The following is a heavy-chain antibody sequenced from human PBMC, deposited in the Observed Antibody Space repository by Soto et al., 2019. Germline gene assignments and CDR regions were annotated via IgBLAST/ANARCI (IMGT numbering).Heavy chain of an antibody. CDR2: IYPGDSDT. D-gene: IGHD3-10*01. V-gene: IGHV5-51*01. J-gene: IGHJ6*03. Sequence: PGESLKLSCKGSGYSFTSYWIGWVRQMPGKGLEWMGIIYPGDSDTRYSPSFQGQVTISADKSISTAYLQWSSLKASDTAMYYCARHVGSGSYYVPAKPPEDYYYYYYMDVWGKGTTVTVSS. CDR3: ARHVGSGSYYVPAKPPEDYYYYYYMDV. CDR1: GYSFTSYW.